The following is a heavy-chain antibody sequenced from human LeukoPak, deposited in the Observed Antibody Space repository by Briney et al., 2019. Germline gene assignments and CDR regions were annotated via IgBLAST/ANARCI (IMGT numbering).Heavy chain of an antibody. CDR2: ISGSGGST. CDR3: AKSHDYGDYGGLNY. CDR1: GFTFSSYA. V-gene: IGHV3-23*01. Sequence: GGSLRLSCAASGFTFSSYAMSWVRQAPGKGLEWVSAISGSGGSTYYADSVKGRFTIPRDNSKNTLYLQMNSLRAEDTAVYYCAKSHDYGDYGGLNYWGQGTLVAVSS. D-gene: IGHD4-17*01. J-gene: IGHJ4*02.